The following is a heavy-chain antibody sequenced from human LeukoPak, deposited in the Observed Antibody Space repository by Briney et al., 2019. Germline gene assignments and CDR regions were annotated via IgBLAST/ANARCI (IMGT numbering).Heavy chain of an antibody. V-gene: IGHV3-66*03. CDR2: IYSNGVT. Sequence: PGGSLRLSCAASGFTVSNNYMIWVRQAPGKGLEWVSLIYSNGVTNYADSVKGRFTISRDNSKNTLYLQMNSLRAEDTAVYYCAKDGYCSGGSCYSLDYWGQGTLVTVSS. CDR1: GFTVSNNY. D-gene: IGHD2-15*01. CDR3: AKDGYCSGGSCYSLDY. J-gene: IGHJ4*02.